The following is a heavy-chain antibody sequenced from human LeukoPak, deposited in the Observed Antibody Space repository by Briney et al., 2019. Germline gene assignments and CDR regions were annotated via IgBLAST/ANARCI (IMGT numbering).Heavy chain of an antibody. V-gene: IGHV3-23*01. CDR1: RFTFSSYA. J-gene: IGHJ3*02. D-gene: IGHD4-17*01. Sequence: GGSLRLSCAASRFTFSSYAMSWVRQAPGKGLEWVSAISGSGGSTYHADSVKGRFTISRDNSKNTLYLQMNSLRAEDTAVYYCAKEEVTTVTRSDAFDIWGQGTMVTVSS. CDR2: ISGSGGST. CDR3: AKEEVTTVTRSDAFDI.